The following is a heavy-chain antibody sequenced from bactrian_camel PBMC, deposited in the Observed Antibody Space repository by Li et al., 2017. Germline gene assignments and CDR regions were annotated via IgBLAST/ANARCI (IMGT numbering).Heavy chain of an antibody. D-gene: IGHD5*01. Sequence: VQLVESGGGLVQPGGSLRLSCAASGFTFSKYAMSWVRQAPGKGLEWVSTVNSGGVRTSYADSMKGRFTISRDNAKATVYLQLNSLKIEDMAMYYCAWGLQIPPRWGQGTQVTVS. CDR1: GFTFSKYA. CDR2: VNSGGVRT. CDR3: AWGLQIPPR. J-gene: IGHJ4*01. V-gene: IGHV3S42*01.